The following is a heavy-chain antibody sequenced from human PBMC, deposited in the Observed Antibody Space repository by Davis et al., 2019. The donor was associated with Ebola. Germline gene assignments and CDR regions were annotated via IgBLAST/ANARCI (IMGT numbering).Heavy chain of an antibody. D-gene: IGHD1-26*01. V-gene: IGHV3-7*01. CDR2: IKQDGSEK. CDR1: GFSFSSYW. J-gene: IGHJ4*02. Sequence: GGSLRLSCAASGFSFSSYWMSWVRQAPGKGLEWVANIKQDGSEKYYVDSVEGRFTISRDNAKNSLYLQMNSLRVEDTAVYYCARYSGTYRDFWGQGTLVTVSS. CDR3: ARYSGTYRDF.